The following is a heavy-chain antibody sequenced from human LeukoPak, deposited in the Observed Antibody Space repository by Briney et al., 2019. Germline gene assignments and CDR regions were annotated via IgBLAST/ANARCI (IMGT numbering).Heavy chain of an antibody. J-gene: IGHJ4*02. V-gene: IGHV4-61*01. CDR1: GGSVSSGSYC. Sequence: SETLSPTCTVSGGSVSSGSYCWSWIRQPPGKGLEWIGYIYYSGSTNYNPSLKSRVTISVDTSKNQFSLKLSSVTAADTAVYYCAREFHCSGGSCFGYDYWGQGTLVTVSS. CDR3: AREFHCSGGSCFGYDY. D-gene: IGHD2-15*01. CDR2: IYYSGST.